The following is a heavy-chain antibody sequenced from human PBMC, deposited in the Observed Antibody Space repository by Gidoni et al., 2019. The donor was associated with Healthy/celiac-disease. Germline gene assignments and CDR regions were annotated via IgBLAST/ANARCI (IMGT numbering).Heavy chain of an antibody. D-gene: IGHD6-13*01. CDR3: ARGAGYGSRTPGHY. CDR1: VGSFSGYY. V-gene: IGHV4-34*01. CDR2: INHSGST. J-gene: IGHJ4*02. Sequence: QVQLQQWGAGLLKPSETLSLTCAVYVGSFSGYYWSWIRQPPGKGLEWIGEINHSGSTNYNPSLKSRVTISVDTSKNQFSLKLSSVTAAETVVYYCARGAGYGSRTPGHYWGQGTLVTVSS.